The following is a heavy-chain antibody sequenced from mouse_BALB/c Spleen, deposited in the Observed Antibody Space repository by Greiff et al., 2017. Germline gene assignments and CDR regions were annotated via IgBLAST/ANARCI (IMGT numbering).Heavy chain of an antibody. CDR2: IRLKSNNYAT. V-gene: IGHV6-6*02. CDR3: TRAWSLRGWYFDV. Sequence: EVKLQESGGGLVQPGGSMKLSCVASGFTFSNYWMNWVRQSPEKGLEWVAEIRLKSNNYATHYAESVKGRFTISRDDSKSSVYLQMNNLRAEDTGIYYCTRAWSLRGWYFDVWGAGTTVTVSS. J-gene: IGHJ1*01. D-gene: IGHD1-1*02. CDR1: GFTFSNYW.